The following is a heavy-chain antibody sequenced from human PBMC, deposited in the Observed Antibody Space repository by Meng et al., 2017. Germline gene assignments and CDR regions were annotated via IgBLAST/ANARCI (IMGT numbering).Heavy chain of an antibody. CDR3: LDEAPRSDY. CDR2: ISGDGSIT. J-gene: IGHJ4*02. V-gene: IGHV3-74*01. D-gene: IGHD1-1*01. Sequence: EDQLVESGGRLVHPWVSLILSCSASGITFNNYWMHWVRQVPGNGLVWVSRISGDGSITNYADSVKGRFTISRDNAKNTLYLQMNSLRPEDTAVYYCLDEAPRSDYWGQGSLVTVSS. CDR1: GITFNNYW.